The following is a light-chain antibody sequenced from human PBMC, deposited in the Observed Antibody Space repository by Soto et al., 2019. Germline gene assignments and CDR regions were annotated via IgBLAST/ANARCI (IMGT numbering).Light chain of an antibody. V-gene: IGKV3-20*01. J-gene: IGKJ5*01. Sequence: EILLTQSPDTLSLSPGERATLSCRASQTVSSNYLAWCQQRPGQAPRLVIYGASTRAAGIPVRFSGSGSGTDFTLTITRLEPEDSAVYFCQQYTGPPTTFGQGTRLEIK. CDR3: QQYTGPPTT. CDR2: GAS. CDR1: QTVSSNY.